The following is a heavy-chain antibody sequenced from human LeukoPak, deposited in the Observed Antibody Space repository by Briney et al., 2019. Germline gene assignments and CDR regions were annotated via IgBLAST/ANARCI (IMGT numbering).Heavy chain of an antibody. V-gene: IGHV3-53*01. D-gene: IGHD1-26*01. Sequence: GGSLRLSCAASGFTVSNNYMSWVRQAPGKGLEWVSVIYSGGSTFYADSVKGRFTISRDNSKNTLYLQMNSLRAEDTAVYYCAREEAVGATNEYFQHWGQGTLVTVSS. CDR1: GFTVSNNY. CDR3: AREEAVGATNEYFQH. CDR2: IYSGGST. J-gene: IGHJ1*01.